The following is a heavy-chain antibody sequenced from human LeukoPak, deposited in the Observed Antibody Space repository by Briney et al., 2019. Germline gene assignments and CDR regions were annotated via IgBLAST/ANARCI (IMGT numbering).Heavy chain of an antibody. Sequence: GASVKVSCKASGYTFTSYDINWVRQATGRGLEWMGWMNPNSGNTGYAQKFQGRVTMTRNTSISTAYMELSSLRSEDTAVYYCARVPEYSSSWTAEYFQHWGQGTLVTVSS. CDR1: GYTFTSYD. CDR3: ARVPEYSSSWTAEYFQH. CDR2: MNPNSGNT. D-gene: IGHD6-13*01. J-gene: IGHJ1*01. V-gene: IGHV1-8*01.